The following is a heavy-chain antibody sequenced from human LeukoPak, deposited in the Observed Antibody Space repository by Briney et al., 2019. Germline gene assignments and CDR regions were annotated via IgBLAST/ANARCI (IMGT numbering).Heavy chain of an antibody. Sequence: GFLRLSCAASGFFFSSYWMSWVRQAPGKGLEWVAYIKEDGSEKYYVGSVKGRFTISRDNAKNSLFLQMNSLRAEDTAVYYCAGGPRRYYFDYWGQGTLVTVSS. CDR2: IKEDGSEK. CDR3: AGGPRRYYFDY. V-gene: IGHV3-7*03. J-gene: IGHJ4*02. D-gene: IGHD3-3*01. CDR1: GFFFSSYW.